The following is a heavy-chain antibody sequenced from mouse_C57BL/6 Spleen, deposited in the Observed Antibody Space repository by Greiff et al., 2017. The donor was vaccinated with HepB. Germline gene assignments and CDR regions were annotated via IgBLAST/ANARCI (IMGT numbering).Heavy chain of an antibody. V-gene: IGHV5-4*03. J-gene: IGHJ3*01. Sequence: EVKLMESGGGLVKPGGSLKLSCAASGFTFNSYAMSWVRQTPEKRLEWVATISDGGSYTYYPDNVKGRFTISRDNAKNNLYLQMSHLKSEDTAMYYCARDMMITGPWFAYWGQGTLVTVSA. D-gene: IGHD2-3*01. CDR3: ARDMMITGPWFAY. CDR2: ISDGGSYT. CDR1: GFTFNSYA.